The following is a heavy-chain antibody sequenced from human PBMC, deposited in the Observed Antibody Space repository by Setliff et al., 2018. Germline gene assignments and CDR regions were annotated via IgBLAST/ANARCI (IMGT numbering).Heavy chain of an antibody. CDR3: ASDPSYASSLYYYLEV. V-gene: IGHV3-33*08. CDR1: GFTFSTYR. D-gene: IGHD6-13*01. J-gene: IGHJ6*03. CDR2: IFYDGSEK. Sequence: GGSLRLSCAASGFTFSTYRMHWVRQAPGKGLEWVGYIFYDGSEKYYADSVKGRFTISRDNARNSLYLQMNSLRGDDAAVYYCASDPSYASSLYYYLEVWGKGTTVTVSS.